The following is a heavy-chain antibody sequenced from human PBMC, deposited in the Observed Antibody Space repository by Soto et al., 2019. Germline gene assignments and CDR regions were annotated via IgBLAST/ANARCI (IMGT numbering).Heavy chain of an antibody. J-gene: IGHJ5*02. CDR3: ATGGFESAAIAFSGNYWFDP. D-gene: IGHD2-2*01. Sequence: VKVSCKVSGYTFTDYYMHWVQQAPGKGLEWMGLVDPEDGETIYAEKFQGRVTITADTSTDTAYMELSSLRSEDTAVYYRATGGFESAAIAFSGNYWFDPWGQGTLVTVSS. CDR1: GYTFTDYY. CDR2: VDPEDGET. V-gene: IGHV1-69-2*01.